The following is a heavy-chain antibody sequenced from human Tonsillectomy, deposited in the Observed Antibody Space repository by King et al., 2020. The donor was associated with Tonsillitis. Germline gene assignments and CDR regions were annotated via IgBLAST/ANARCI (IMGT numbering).Heavy chain of an antibody. J-gene: IGHJ5*02. CDR3: AKGSASCYTCWFDP. V-gene: IGHV3-30*18. Sequence: VQLVESGGGVVQPGRSLRLSCSASGITFSTYAMHWVRQAPGKVLEWVAATSASGTNHYYGDSVKGRFTISRDNSKNTLYLQMNSLRVYDTAVYYCAKGSASCYTCWFDPWGQGTLVTVSS. CDR1: GITFSTYA. D-gene: IGHD2-2*02. CDR2: TSASGTNH.